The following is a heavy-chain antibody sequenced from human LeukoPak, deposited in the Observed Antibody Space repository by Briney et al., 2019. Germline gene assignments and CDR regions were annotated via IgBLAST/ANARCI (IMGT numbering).Heavy chain of an antibody. J-gene: IGHJ5*02. V-gene: IGHV1-8*01. CDR1: GYTFTSYD. Sequence: ASVKVSCKASGYTFTSYDINWVRQATGQGLEWMGWMNPNSGNTGYAQKFQGRVTMTRDTSTSTVYMELSSLRSEDTAVYYCAREWGRLTHYITMKGYNWFDPWGQGTLVTVSS. CDR2: MNPNSGNT. D-gene: IGHD3-22*01. CDR3: AREWGRLTHYITMKGYNWFDP.